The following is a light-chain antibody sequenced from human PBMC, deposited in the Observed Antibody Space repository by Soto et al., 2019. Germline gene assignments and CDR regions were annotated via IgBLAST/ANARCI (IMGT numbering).Light chain of an antibody. V-gene: IGKV3-20*01. J-gene: IGKJ1*01. CDR2: NAS. CDR1: QSVRTTY. Sequence: EIVLTQSPGTLSLSPGERATLSCRASQSVRTTYLAWYQQKPGQAPRLLIYNASNRTTGIPDRFSGSGSGTDFTLTINRLEPADFAVYFCQQYSSSQGWTFGQGTKVDNK. CDR3: QQYSSSQGWT.